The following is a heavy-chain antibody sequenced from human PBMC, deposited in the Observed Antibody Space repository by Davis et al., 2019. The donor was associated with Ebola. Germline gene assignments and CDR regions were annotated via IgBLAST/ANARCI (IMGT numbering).Heavy chain of an antibody. V-gene: IGHV3-74*01. CDR3: ARQHDPSTPAPGF. CDR1: GFTFSSYW. CDR2: IKTDGSYT. D-gene: IGHD5/OR15-5a*01. J-gene: IGHJ4*02. Sequence: HTGGSLRLSCAASGFTFSSYWMHWVRQAPGKGLVWVSRIKTDGSYTNYADSVKGRFAIFRDNAKNTLYLQMNSLRAEDTAVYYCARQHDPSTPAPGFWGQGTQVTVSS.